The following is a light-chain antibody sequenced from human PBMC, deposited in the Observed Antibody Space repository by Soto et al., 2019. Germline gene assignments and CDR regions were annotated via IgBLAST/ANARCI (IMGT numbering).Light chain of an antibody. CDR3: TSHAGNYNFPYV. CDR1: YRDVGGYNF. CDR2: GVT. V-gene: IGLV2-14*01. J-gene: IGLJ1*01. Sequence: QSVLTQPASVSGSPGQSITISCTGTYRDVGGYNFVSWYQHHPGKAPKLILYGVTNRPSGVSNRFSGSKSGDTASLTISGLQADDEADYYCTSHAGNYNFPYVFGTGTKVTVL.